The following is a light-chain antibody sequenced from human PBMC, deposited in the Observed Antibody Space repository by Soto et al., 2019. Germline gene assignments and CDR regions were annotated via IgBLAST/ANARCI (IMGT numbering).Light chain of an antibody. CDR3: QSYDISLHNYV. J-gene: IGLJ1*01. CDR2: GDN. V-gene: IGLV1-40*01. Sequence: SVLPHPASVSRSPWHTISIACTRSTSDIGASYYVPWYQHLPGTAPKLLIYGDNNRPSGVPNRFSGSKSGTSASLAITRLQAEDEADYYCQSYDISLHNYVFGTGTKVTVL. CDR1: TSDIGASYY.